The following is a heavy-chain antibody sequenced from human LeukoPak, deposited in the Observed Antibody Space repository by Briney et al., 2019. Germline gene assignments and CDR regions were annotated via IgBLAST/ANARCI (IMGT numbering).Heavy chain of an antibody. D-gene: IGHD5-12*01. CDR1: GFTFSSYA. CDR3: ATDSGARDY. V-gene: IGHV3-30-3*01. J-gene: IGHJ4*02. CDR2: LSYDGSNK. Sequence: AGGSLRLSCAASGFTFSSYAMHWVRQAPGKGLEWVAVLSYDGSNKYYADSVKGRFTISRDNSKNTLYLQMNSLRAEDTAVYYCATDSGARDYWGQGTLVTVSS.